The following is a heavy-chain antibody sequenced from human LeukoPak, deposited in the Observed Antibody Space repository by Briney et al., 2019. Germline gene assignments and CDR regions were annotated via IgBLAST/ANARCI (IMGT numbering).Heavy chain of an antibody. J-gene: IGHJ5*02. Sequence: ASVKVSCKASGYTFTSYGINWVRQATGQGLEWMAWMNPYSGNTGTALKFLGRVTITRNTSINTAYMELSSLTSEDTAVYYCARGSTSNYFDPWGQGTLVTVSS. CDR1: GYTFTSYG. D-gene: IGHD2/OR15-2a*01. V-gene: IGHV1-8*01. CDR2: MNPYSGNT. CDR3: ARGSTSNYFDP.